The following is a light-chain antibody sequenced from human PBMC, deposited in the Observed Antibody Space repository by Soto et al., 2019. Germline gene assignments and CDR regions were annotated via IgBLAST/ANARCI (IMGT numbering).Light chain of an antibody. Sequence: EIVLTQSPGILSLSPGERATLACRASQSISSDHLAWYQQRPGQSPRLLIYGASSRTTGVPDRCSGSGSGTDFTLTISRLEPEDFAVYYCQHYRSAPFTFGPGTKVHIK. V-gene: IGKV3-20*01. CDR3: QHYRSAPFT. CDR2: GAS. CDR1: QSISSDH. J-gene: IGKJ3*01.